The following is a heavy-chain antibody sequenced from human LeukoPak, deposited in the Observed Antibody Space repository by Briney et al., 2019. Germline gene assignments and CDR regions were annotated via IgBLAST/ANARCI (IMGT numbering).Heavy chain of an antibody. J-gene: IGHJ6*02. D-gene: IGHD3-3*01. CDR1: GYTFTSYS. CDR2: IIPIFGTA. Sequence: ASVKVSCKASGYTFTSYSITWVRQAPGQGLEWMGGIIPIFGTANYAQKFQGRVTITADESTSTAYMELSSLRSEDTAVYYCARGMSDDSYYYGMDVWGQGTTVTVSS. CDR3: ARGMSDDSYYYGMDV. V-gene: IGHV1-69*13.